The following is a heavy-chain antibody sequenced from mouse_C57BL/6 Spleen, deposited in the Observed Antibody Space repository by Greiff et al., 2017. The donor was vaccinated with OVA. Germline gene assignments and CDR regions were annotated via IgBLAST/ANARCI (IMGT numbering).Heavy chain of an antibody. V-gene: IGHV5-4*01. Sequence: EVQVVESGGGLVKPGGSLKLSCAASGFTFSSYAMSWVRQTPEKRLEWVATISDGGSYTYYPDNVKGRFTLSRDTAKNNLYLQMSHLKSEDTAMYYCASKGGYDGYYRNYFGYWGKGTTLTVSS. CDR2: ISDGGSYT. J-gene: IGHJ2*01. CDR1: GFTFSSYA. CDR3: ASKGGYDGYYRNYFGY. D-gene: IGHD2-3*01.